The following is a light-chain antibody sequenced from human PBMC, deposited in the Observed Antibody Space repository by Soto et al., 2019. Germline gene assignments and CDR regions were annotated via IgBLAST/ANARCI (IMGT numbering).Light chain of an antibody. CDR1: QSVSSSY. V-gene: IGKV3-20*01. Sequence: EIVLTQCPGTLSLSPGERATLSCRASQSVSSSYLAWYQQKPGQAPRLLIYGASSRATGIPDRFSGSGSGTDFTSTISRLEPEDFAVYYCQQYGSSGYTFGQGTKLEIK. J-gene: IGKJ2*01. CDR3: QQYGSSGYT. CDR2: GAS.